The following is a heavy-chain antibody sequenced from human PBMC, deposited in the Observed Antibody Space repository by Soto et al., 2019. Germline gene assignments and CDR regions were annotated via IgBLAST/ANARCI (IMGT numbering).Heavy chain of an antibody. J-gene: IGHJ5*02. D-gene: IGHD2-21*02. CDR3: SRAPHYGGNSGPEAS. Sequence: XGSLILSCAAAGFTLSHYWMHWVRQGPGGRLVWVSGVNGDGRGTHYADSVKGRFTISRDDARNTLYLQLNSLRADDTAVYYCSRAPHYGGNSGPEASWAQGTLVTVSS. CDR1: GFTLSHYW. V-gene: IGHV3-74*01. CDR2: VNGDGRGT.